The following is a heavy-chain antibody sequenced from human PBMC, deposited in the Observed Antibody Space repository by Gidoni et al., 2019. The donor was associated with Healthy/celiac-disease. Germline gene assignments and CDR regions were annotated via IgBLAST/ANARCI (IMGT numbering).Heavy chain of an antibody. Sequence: QLQLQESGPGLVKPSETLSLTCTVSGGSISSSSYYWGWIRQPPGKGLEWIGSIYYSGSTYYNPSLKGRVTISVDTSKNQFSLKLSSVTAADTAVYYCARHDDIVVVPAAMSFDYWGQGTLVTVSS. CDR2: IYYSGST. V-gene: IGHV4-39*01. CDR1: GGSISSSSYY. CDR3: ARHDDIVVVPAAMSFDY. J-gene: IGHJ4*02. D-gene: IGHD2-2*01.